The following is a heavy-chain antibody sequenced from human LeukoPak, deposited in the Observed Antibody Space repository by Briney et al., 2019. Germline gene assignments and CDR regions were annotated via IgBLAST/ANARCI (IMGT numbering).Heavy chain of an antibody. D-gene: IGHD3-3*01. CDR1: GYSFTSYW. Sequence: KPGESLKISCKGSGYSFTSYWIGWVRQMPGKGLEWMGIIYPGDSDTRYSPSYQGQVTISADKSISTAYLQWSSLKASDTAMYYCARLQASRHKREWWFDPWGQGTLVTVSS. CDR2: IYPGDSDT. J-gene: IGHJ5*02. CDR3: ARLQASRHKREWWFDP. V-gene: IGHV5-51*01.